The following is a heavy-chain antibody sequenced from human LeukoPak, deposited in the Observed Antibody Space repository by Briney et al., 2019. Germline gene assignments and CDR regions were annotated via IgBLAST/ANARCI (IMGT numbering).Heavy chain of an antibody. CDR1: GFTFSSYS. D-gene: IGHD3-3*01. CDR2: ISSSSSYI. CDR3: AKDFSPSYDFWRGSLEYYFDY. V-gene: IGHV3-21*01. J-gene: IGHJ4*02. Sequence: PGGSLRLSCAASGFTFSSYSMNWVRQAPGKGLEWVSSISSSSSYIYYADSVKGRFTISRDNAKNSLYLQMNSLRAEDTAVYYWAKDFSPSYDFWRGSLEYYFDYGGQGPLVTFPS.